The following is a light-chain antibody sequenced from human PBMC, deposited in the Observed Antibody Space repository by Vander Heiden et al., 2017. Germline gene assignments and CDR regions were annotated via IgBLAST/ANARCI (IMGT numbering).Light chain of an antibody. CDR2: DAS. CDR1: QDISNY. V-gene: IGKV1-33*01. Sequence: DIQMTQSPSSLSASVGDRVTITCQASQDISNYLNWYQQKPGKAPKLLIYDASNLETGVPSRFSGSGSGTDFTFTISSLQPEDIATYYCQQDDNLHIFGPGTKVDIK. J-gene: IGKJ3*01. CDR3: QQDDNLHI.